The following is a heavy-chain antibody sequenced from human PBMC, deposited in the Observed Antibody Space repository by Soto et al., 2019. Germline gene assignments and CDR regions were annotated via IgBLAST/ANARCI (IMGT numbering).Heavy chain of an antibody. CDR1: GGSFSSNP. CDR3: ARGGRGYSSAPPYYFDY. V-gene: IGHV1-69*01. D-gene: IGHD5-18*01. Sequence: QVQLVQSGSEVKKPGSSVKVSCKASGGSFSSNPISWVRQAPGQGLEWMAGIIPIFATVHYAQKFQGRVTITADESTSTAYMELTSLRSEDTAVYFCARGGRGYSSAPPYYFDYWGQGTLVTVS. J-gene: IGHJ4*02. CDR2: IIPIFATV.